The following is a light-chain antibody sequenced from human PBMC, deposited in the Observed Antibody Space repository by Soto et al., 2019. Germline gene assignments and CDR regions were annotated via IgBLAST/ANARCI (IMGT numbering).Light chain of an antibody. CDR2: KAS. Sequence: DIQMTQSPSTLSGSVGDRASITCRASQTIRSWLAWYQQKPGKARKRLIYKASTLKSGVPSRFSGSGSGTEFTLTISSLQPDDFATYYCQQYNDYSATFGQGTKVDIK. CDR1: QTIRSW. V-gene: IGKV1-5*03. CDR3: QQYNDYSAT. J-gene: IGKJ1*01.